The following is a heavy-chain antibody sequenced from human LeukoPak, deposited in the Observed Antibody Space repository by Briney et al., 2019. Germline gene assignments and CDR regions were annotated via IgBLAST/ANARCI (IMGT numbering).Heavy chain of an antibody. V-gene: IGHV3-21*01. J-gene: IGHJ6*02. D-gene: IGHD3-10*01. CDR1: AFSFSDYS. Sequence: GGSLRLSCAASAFSFSDYSMNWVRQAPGKGLEWVSSISSSSSNIYYADSVRGRFTISRDNAKKSLYLQMNSLRAEDTAVYYCATSYGSGSYYDHYYYGMDVWGQGTTVTLS. CDR3: ATSYGSGSYYDHYYYGMDV. CDR2: ISSSSSNI.